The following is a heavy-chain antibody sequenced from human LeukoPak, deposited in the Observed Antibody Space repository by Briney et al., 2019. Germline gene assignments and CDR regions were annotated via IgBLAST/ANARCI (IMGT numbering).Heavy chain of an antibody. J-gene: IGHJ4*02. CDR3: ARGFCSDEICQVFTH. V-gene: IGHV4-59*02. D-gene: IGHD3-3*01. CDR2: ISHNGNI. CDR1: GGAVNSYY. Sequence: SETLSLTCAVYGGAVNSYYWSWIRQTPGEGLKWIGYISHNGNIDYAPSLKSRVTMSIDTTKNQFSLKLTSVTAADTALYFCARGFCSDEICQVFTHWGQGILVTVSS.